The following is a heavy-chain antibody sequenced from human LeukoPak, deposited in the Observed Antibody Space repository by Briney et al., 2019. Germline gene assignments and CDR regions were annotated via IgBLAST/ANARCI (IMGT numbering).Heavy chain of an antibody. CDR3: AKEYYGSGSYSYYYYYMDV. J-gene: IGHJ6*03. CDR2: IRYDGSNK. CDR1: GFTFSSYG. Sequence: PGGSLRLSCAASGFTFSSYGMHWARQAPGKGLEGVAFIRYDGSNKYYADSVKGRFTISRDNSKNTLYLQMNSLRAEDTAVYYCAKEYYGSGSYSYYYYYMDVWGKGTTVTVSS. V-gene: IGHV3-30*02. D-gene: IGHD3-10*01.